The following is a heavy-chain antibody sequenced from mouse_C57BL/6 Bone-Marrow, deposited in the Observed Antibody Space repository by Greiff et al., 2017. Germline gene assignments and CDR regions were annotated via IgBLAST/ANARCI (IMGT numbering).Heavy chain of an antibody. CDR1: GYTFTSYW. Sequence: VQLQQPGAELVKPGASVKLSCKASGYTFTSYWMQWVKQRPGQGLEWIGEIDPSDSYTNYNQKFKGKATLTVDTSSSTAYMQLSSLTSEDSAVYYCANRDGYEGYFDYWGQGTTLTVSS. V-gene: IGHV1-50*01. CDR2: IDPSDSYT. J-gene: IGHJ2*01. D-gene: IGHD2-2*01. CDR3: ANRDGYEGYFDY.